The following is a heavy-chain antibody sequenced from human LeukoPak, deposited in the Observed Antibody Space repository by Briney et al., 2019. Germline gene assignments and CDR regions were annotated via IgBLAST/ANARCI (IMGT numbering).Heavy chain of an antibody. CDR3: ARQGSHSNXWFFDY. CDR1: GFTFGSYW. J-gene: IGHJ4*02. Sequence: PGGSLRLSCEASGFTFGSYWMNWVRQAPGKGLEWVANIKQDASEKYYVDSVKGRFTISRDSSKNSLYLQLNSLRAEDTAIYYCARQGSHSNXWFFDYWGQGVLVTVSS. CDR2: IKQDASEK. D-gene: IGHD6-19*01. V-gene: IGHV3-7*01.